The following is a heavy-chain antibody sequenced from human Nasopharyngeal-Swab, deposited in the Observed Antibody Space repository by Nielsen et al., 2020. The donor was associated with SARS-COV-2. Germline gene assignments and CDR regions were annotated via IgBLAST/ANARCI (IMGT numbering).Heavy chain of an antibody. Sequence: LRLSCTVSGCSISSGAYYWSWIRQHPGKGLEWIGYIYYSGSTYYNPSLKSRVTISVDTSKNQFSLKLSSVTAADTAVYYCARDGGQWAFDIWGQGTMVTVSS. CDR1: GCSISSGAYY. CDR2: IYYSGST. J-gene: IGHJ3*02. V-gene: IGHV4-31*03. D-gene: IGHD6-19*01. CDR3: ARDGGQWAFDI.